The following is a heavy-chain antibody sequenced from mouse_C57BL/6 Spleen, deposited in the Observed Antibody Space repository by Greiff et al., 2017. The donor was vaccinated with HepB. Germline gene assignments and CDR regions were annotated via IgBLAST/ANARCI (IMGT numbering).Heavy chain of an antibody. CDR2: IHPNSGST. J-gene: IGHJ2*01. Sequence: QVQLQHPGAELVKPGASVKLSCKASGYTFTSYWMHWVKQRPGQGLEWIGMIHPNSGSTNYNEKFKSKATLTVDKSSSTAYMQLSSLTSEDSAVYYCARRGVYYFDYWGQGTTLTVSS. CDR1: GYTFTSYW. CDR3: ARRGVYYFDY. V-gene: IGHV1-64*01.